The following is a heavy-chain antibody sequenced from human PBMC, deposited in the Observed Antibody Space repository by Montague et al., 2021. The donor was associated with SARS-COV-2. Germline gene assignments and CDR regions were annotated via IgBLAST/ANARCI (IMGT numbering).Heavy chain of an antibody. CDR1: GGSFSGYY. CDR3: ARRGSGRSYLAY. D-gene: IGHD1-26*01. CDR2: INHSGST. Sequence: SETLSLTCAVYGGSFSGYYWSWICQPPGKGLELIGEINHSGSTKYNPYHRSRVSMSVDKYWHKFSLRLTSVTAADTAIYYCARRGSGRSYLAYWGQGTLVTVSS. V-gene: IGHV4-34*01. J-gene: IGHJ4*02.